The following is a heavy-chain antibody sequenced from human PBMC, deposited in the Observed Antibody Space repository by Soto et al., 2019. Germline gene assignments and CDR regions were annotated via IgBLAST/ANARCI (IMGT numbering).Heavy chain of an antibody. V-gene: IGHV3-15*01. D-gene: IGHD6-13*01. Sequence: EVQLVESGGGLLKPGGSLRLSCAASGFTFSNAWMSWVRQAPGKGLEWVGRIKSKTDGGTTDYAAPVKGRFTISRDDSKNTLYLQMNSLKTEDTAVYYCSGSQNSSSWYHFDYWGQGTLVTVSS. CDR2: IKSKTDGGTT. CDR3: SGSQNSSSWYHFDY. CDR1: GFTFSNAW. J-gene: IGHJ4*02.